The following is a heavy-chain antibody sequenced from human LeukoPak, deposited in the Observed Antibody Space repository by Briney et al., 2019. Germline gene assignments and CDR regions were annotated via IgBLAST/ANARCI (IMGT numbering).Heavy chain of an antibody. CDR1: GFTFSSYG. CDR3: AKVRRVPAATYFDY. J-gene: IGHJ4*02. CDR2: IRYDGSNK. D-gene: IGHD2-2*01. V-gene: IGHV3-30*02. Sequence: GGSLRLSCAASGFTFSSYGMHWFRQAPGKGLEWVAFIRYDGSNKYYADSVKGRFTISRDNSKNTLYLQMNSLRAEDTAVYYCAKVRRVPAATYFDYWGQGTLVTVSS.